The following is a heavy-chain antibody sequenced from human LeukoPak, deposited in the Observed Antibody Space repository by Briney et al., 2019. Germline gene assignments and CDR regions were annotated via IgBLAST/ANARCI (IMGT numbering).Heavy chain of an antibody. Sequence: GAPVKVSCKASGYTFSSYYMHWVRQAPGQGLEWMGIINPSGGSTSYAQKFQGRVTMTRDTSTSTVYMELSSLRSEDTAVYYCARDRGRYYDSRGFYWGYYFDSWGQGILVTVST. CDR2: INPSGGST. V-gene: IGHV1-46*01. J-gene: IGHJ4*02. CDR3: ARDRGRYYDSRGFYWGYYFDS. D-gene: IGHD3-22*01. CDR1: GYTFSSYY.